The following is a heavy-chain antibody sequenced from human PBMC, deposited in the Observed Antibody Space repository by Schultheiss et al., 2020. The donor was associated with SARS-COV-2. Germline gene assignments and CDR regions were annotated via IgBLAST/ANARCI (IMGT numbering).Heavy chain of an antibody. D-gene: IGHD4-17*01. J-gene: IGHJ4*02. CDR2: IYYSGST. V-gene: IGHV4-61*08. CDR1: GGSISSGGYY. Sequence: SQTLSLTCTVSGGSISSGGYYWSWIRQPPGKGLEWIGYIYYSGSTNYNPSLKSRVTISVDTSKNQFSLKLSSVTAADTAVYSCARGVGDYVHYFDYWGQGILVTVSS. CDR3: ARGVGDYVHYFDY.